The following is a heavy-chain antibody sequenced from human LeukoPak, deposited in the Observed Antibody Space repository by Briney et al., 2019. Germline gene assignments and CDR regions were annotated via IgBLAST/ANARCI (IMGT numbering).Heavy chain of an antibody. CDR2: INQGGSEK. CDR1: VFSFSNYW. J-gene: IGHJ4*02. CDR3: AIVSWDWSTCYYCDY. Sequence: GGSLRLSCAPSVFSFSNYWMTWVRQAPGKGLEWVANINQGGSEKYFVDSVKCRFTISRDNAKNSLYLQMSSLRAEDTAVYYCAIVSWDWSTCYYCDYWGQGTLVTVSS. V-gene: IGHV3-7*01. D-gene: IGHD3-3*01.